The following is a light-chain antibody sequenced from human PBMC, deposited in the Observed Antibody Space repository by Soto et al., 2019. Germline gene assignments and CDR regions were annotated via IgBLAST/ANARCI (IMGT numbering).Light chain of an antibody. J-gene: IGKJ1*01. CDR1: QSLDSS. CDR2: DVS. Sequence: ESVLAQSPATLSLSPGERATLSCRASQSLDSSLAWFQQKPGQAPRLLIYDVSYRASGIPARFSGSGSGTDFTLTISSLEPEDFAFYYCQQRTNWSWTFGQGTKVEIK. CDR3: QQRTNWSWT. V-gene: IGKV3-11*01.